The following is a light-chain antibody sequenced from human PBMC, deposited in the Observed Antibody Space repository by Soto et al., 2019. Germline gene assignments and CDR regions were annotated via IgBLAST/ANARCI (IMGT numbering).Light chain of an antibody. CDR2: GNS. CDR1: SSNIGAGYD. V-gene: IGLV1-40*01. CDR3: QSYDSSLSGWV. J-gene: IGLJ3*02. Sequence: QSVLTQPPSVSGAPGQRVTISCTGSSSNIGAGYDVHWYQQLPGTAPKLLIYGNSNRPSGVPDLFSASKSGTSASLAITGLQAEDEADYYCQSYDSSLSGWVFGGGTKLTVL.